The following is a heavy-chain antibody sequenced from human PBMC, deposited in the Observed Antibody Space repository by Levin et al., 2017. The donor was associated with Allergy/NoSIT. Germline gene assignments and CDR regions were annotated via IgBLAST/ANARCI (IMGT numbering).Heavy chain of an antibody. J-gene: IGHJ6*02. Sequence: CVGKAPRKGLEWMGGFDPEDGETVYAQKFQGRVIMTEDTSTDTAYMELSSLRSEDTAVYYCATDYLVVPPATRYYYYGMDVWGQGTTVTVSS. V-gene: IGHV1-24*01. CDR3: ATDYLVVPPATRYYYYGMDV. D-gene: IGHD2-2*01. CDR2: FDPEDGET.